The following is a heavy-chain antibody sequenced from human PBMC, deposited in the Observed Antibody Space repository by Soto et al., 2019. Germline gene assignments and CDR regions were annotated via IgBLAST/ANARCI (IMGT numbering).Heavy chain of an antibody. CDR2: VFSSVSA. CDR1: GVSVSSYT. J-gene: IGHJ4*02. D-gene: IGHD2-21*02. CDR3: TRDGMTTGDT. Sequence: SETLSLTCLVSGVSVSSYTWSWVRQPANKGLEWIGRVFSSVSATYGPSLKSRVRISMDTPENRISLKLDSVTAADAGVYYCTRDGMTTGDTWGPGTLVTVSS. V-gene: IGHV4-4*07.